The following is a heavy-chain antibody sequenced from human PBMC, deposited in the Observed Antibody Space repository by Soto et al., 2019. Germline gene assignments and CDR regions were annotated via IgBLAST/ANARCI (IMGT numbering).Heavy chain of an antibody. J-gene: IGHJ5*02. CDR3: AKDRGDSGYYFNWFDP. Sequence: PGGSLRLSCAASGFTFSSYAMSWVRQAPGKGLEWVSAISGSGGSTYYADSVKGRFTISRDNSKNTLYLQMNSLRAEDTAVYYCAKDRGDSGYYFNWFDPWGQGTLVTVSS. CDR2: ISGSGGST. V-gene: IGHV3-23*01. CDR1: GFTFSSYA. D-gene: IGHD3-22*01.